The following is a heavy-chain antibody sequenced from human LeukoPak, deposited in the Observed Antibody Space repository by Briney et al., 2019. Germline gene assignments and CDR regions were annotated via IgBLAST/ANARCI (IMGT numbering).Heavy chain of an antibody. Sequence: GGSLRLSCAASGFTFSSYSMNWVRQAQGKGLEWVSSISSSSSYIYYADSVKGRFTISRDNAKDSLYLQMNSLRAEDTAVYYCARDRGHCSSTSCRNFDYWGQGTLVTVSS. CDR2: ISSSSSYI. CDR1: GFTFSSYS. J-gene: IGHJ4*02. CDR3: ARDRGHCSSTSCRNFDY. D-gene: IGHD2-2*01. V-gene: IGHV3-21*01.